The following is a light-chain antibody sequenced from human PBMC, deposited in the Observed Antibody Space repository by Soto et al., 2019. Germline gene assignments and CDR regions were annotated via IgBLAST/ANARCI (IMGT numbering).Light chain of an antibody. CDR3: SSYGGSNNLV. CDR2: EVS. V-gene: IGLV2-8*01. J-gene: IGLJ2*01. CDR1: SSDIGGYNY. Sequence: QSVLTQPPSASGSPRQSVTISCTGTSSDIGGYNYVSWYQHHPGKAPKLMIFEVSKRPSGVPDRFSGSKSGNTASLTVSGLQAEDEADYYCSSYGGSNNLVFGGGTKVTVL.